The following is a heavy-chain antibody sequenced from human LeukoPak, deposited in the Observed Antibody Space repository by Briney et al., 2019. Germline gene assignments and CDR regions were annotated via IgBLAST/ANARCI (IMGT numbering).Heavy chain of an antibody. V-gene: IGHV4-34*01. D-gene: IGHD3-22*01. CDR1: GGSFSGYY. Sequence: SETLSLTCAVYGGSFSGYYWSWIRQPPGKGLEWIGELNHSGSTNYNPSLKSRVTISVDTSKNQFSLKLSSVTAADTAVYYCARGRRITMIVVVITRAYYFDYWGQGTLVTVSS. J-gene: IGHJ4*02. CDR2: LNHSGST. CDR3: ARGRRITMIVVVITRAYYFDY.